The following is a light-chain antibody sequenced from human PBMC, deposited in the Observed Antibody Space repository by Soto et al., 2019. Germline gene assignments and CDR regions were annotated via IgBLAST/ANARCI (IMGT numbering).Light chain of an antibody. CDR3: QQRSNWPPVIT. CDR2: DAS. CDR1: QSFSSY. Sequence: EIVLTQSPATLSLSAGERATLSCRASQSFSSYLAWYQQKPGQAPRLLIYDASKRATGIPARFSGRGSGTDFTLTISSLEPEDFAVYYCQQRSNWPPVITFGQGTRLEIK. J-gene: IGKJ5*01. V-gene: IGKV3-11*01.